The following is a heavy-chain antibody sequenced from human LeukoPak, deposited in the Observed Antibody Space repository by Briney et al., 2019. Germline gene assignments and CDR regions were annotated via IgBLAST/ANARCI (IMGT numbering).Heavy chain of an antibody. CDR2: IKQDGTET. D-gene: IGHD3-3*01. CDR1: GLTFNRYW. CDR3: ARDCLGSQFWSGYYLGPDNYFDY. J-gene: IGHJ4*01. V-gene: IGHV3-7*01. Sequence: PGGSLRLSCVASGLTFNRYWMSWLRQVPGKGLEWVANIKQDGTETHYVDSVKGRFTISRDNAKSSLYLQMNSLRAEDTAVYYCARDCLGSQFWSGYYLGPDNYFDYWGQDPWSPSPQ.